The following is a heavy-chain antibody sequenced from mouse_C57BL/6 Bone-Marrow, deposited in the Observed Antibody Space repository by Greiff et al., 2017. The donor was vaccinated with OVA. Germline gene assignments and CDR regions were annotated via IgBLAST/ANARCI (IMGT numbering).Heavy chain of an antibody. D-gene: IGHD2-4*01. Sequence: VQLQQSGPELVKPGDSVKISCKASGYSFTGYFMNWVMQSHGKSLEWIGRINPYNGDTFYNQKFKGKATLTVDKSSSTAHMELRSLTSEDSAVYYCAREDLDDYGGYYYAMDCWGQGTSVTVSS. J-gene: IGHJ4*01. CDR2: INPYNGDT. V-gene: IGHV1-20*01. CDR1: GYSFTGYF. CDR3: AREDLDDYGGYYYAMDC.